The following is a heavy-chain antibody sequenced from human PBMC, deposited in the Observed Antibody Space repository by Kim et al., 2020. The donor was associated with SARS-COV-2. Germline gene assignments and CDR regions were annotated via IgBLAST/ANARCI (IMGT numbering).Heavy chain of an antibody. V-gene: IGHV3-48*03. CDR1: GFTFSSYE. CDR3: AREVGGDYDRSYWYFDL. J-gene: IGHJ2*01. D-gene: IGHD4-17*01. CDR2: ISSSGSTI. Sequence: GGSLRLSCAASGFTFSSYEMNWVRQAPGKGLEWVSYISSSGSTIYYADSVKGRFTISRDNAKNSLYLQMNSLRAEDTAVYYCAREVGGDYDRSYWYFDLWGRGTLVTVSS.